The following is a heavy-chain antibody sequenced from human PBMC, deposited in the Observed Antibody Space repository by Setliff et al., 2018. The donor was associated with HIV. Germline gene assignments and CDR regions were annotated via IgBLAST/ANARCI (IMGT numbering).Heavy chain of an antibody. CDR2: IKSKTDGGTT. V-gene: IGHV3-15*01. D-gene: IGHD3-22*01. J-gene: IGHJ4*02. CDR1: GFTFSNAW. Sequence: GESLRLSCAASGFTFSNAWMSWVRQAPGKGLEWVGRIKSKTDGGTTDYAAPVKGRFTISRDDSKNTLYLQMNSLKTEDTAVYYCTTVNYYDSSGFYFDYWGQGTLVTVSS. CDR3: TTVNYYDSSGFYFDY.